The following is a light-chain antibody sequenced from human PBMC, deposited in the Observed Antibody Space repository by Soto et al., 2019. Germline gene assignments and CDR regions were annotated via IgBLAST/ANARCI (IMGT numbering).Light chain of an antibody. V-gene: IGKV3-15*01. Sequence: EIVMTQSPATLSVSPGERATLSCRASQSVSSNLAWYQHKPGQAPRLLIYGASTRATGIPARFSGSGSGTELTLTISSLQSEDFEVYYCQQYNNWLRGTFGQGTKLEIK. CDR3: QQYNNWLRGT. CDR1: QSVSSN. J-gene: IGKJ2*02. CDR2: GAS.